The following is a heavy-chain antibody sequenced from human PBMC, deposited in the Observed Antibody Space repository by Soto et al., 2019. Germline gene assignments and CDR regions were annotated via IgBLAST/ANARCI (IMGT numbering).Heavy chain of an antibody. CDR3: AKDYSYDSSGYHDYFFDY. J-gene: IGHJ4*02. D-gene: IGHD3-22*01. Sequence: HPGGSLRLSCAASGFTFSRYAMSWVRQAPGRGLEWVSSISSSGVTTYYADSVKGRFTISRDNSKNALYLQMSSLRAEDTAVYYCAKDYSYDSSGYHDYFFDYWGQGTLVTVSS. CDR2: ISSSGVTT. V-gene: IGHV3-23*01. CDR1: GFTFSRYA.